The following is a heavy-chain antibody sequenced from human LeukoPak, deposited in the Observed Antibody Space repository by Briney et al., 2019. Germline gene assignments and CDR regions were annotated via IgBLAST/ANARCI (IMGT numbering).Heavy chain of an antibody. CDR2: ISTSGSYI. D-gene: IGHD3-9*01. CDR1: GLTFSNYN. Sequence: GGSLRLSCAASGLTFSNYNMNWVRQAPGKGLEWVSSISTSGSYIYYTNSMKGRFTISRDNAKNSLYLQMNSLRGEDSAVYYCAKDLRYEESDYWGQGTLVTVSS. CDR3: AKDLRYEESDY. J-gene: IGHJ4*02. V-gene: IGHV3-21*04.